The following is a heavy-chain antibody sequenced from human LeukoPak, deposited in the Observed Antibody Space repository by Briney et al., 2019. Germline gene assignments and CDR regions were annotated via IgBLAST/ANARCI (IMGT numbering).Heavy chain of an antibody. Sequence: GKSLRLSCAASGFTFSSYWMGWVRQAPGKGLEWVANIKQDGSEKYYVDSVKGRFAISRDNAKDSLYLQMNSLRAEDTAVYHCARVARPARRTYYYMDVWGKGTTVTVSS. CDR3: ARVARPARRTYYYMDV. CDR1: GFTFSSYW. V-gene: IGHV3-7*01. D-gene: IGHD6-6*01. J-gene: IGHJ6*03. CDR2: IKQDGSEK.